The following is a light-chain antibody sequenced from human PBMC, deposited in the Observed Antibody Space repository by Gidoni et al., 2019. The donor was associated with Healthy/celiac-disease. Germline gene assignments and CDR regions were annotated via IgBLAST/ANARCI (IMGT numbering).Light chain of an antibody. CDR2: TGG. Sequence: DIQTTQSPSTLSASVGDRVNITCRARTSISSWLAWYEHKPGKAPQLLSYTGGSLDSGVPSRFSGSASATEFTLTISSLQPDDFATYYCQQYNSYSRAFGQGTKLEIK. V-gene: IGKV1-5*03. CDR3: QQYNSYSRA. J-gene: IGKJ2*01. CDR1: TSISSW.